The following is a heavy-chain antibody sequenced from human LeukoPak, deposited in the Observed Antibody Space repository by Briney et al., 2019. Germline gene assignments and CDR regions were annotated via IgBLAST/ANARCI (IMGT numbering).Heavy chain of an antibody. J-gene: IGHJ4*02. CDR3: ATDDY. Sequence: PGGSLRLSCAASGFTFSTFGIHWVRQAPGKGLEWVAFIRSDETNKYYGDSVRGRFTISRDNSRNTLYLQMNSLRPEDTAVYYCATDDYWGQGNLVTVSS. V-gene: IGHV3-30*02. CDR2: IRSDETNK. CDR1: GFTFSTFG.